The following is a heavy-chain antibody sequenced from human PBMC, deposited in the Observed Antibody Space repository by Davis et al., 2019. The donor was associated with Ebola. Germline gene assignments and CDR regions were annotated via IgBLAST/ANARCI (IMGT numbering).Heavy chain of an antibody. CDR1: GASISGYY. CDR2: IYYSGST. Sequence: SETLSLTCTVSGASISGYYWSWIRQPPGKGLEWIGYIYYSGSTYYNPSLKSRVTISVDTSKNQFSLKLSSVTAADTAVYYCARGGYYDSSGYYYPPYFDYWGQGTLVTVSS. V-gene: IGHV4-30-4*01. CDR3: ARGGYYDSSGYYYPPYFDY. D-gene: IGHD3-22*01. J-gene: IGHJ4*02.